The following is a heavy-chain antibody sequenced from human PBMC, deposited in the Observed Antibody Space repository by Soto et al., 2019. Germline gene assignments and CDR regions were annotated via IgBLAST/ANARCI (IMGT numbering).Heavy chain of an antibody. J-gene: IGHJ6*02. CDR1: GYSFTNYW. D-gene: IGHD5-18*01. Sequence: GESLKISCRGSGYSFTNYWIGWVRQMPGKGLEWMGIIYPGDSDTRYSPSFQGQVTISADKSISTAYLEWSSLKASDTAMYYCARTESGYSYGFADVSGQGTTVTVSS. V-gene: IGHV5-51*01. CDR3: ARTESGYSYGFADV. CDR2: IYPGDSDT.